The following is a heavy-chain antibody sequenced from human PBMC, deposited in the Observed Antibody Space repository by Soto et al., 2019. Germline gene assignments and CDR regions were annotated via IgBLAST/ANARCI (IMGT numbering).Heavy chain of an antibody. Sequence: EVQLVESGGGLVQPGGSLRLSCAASGFTVSSNYMSWVRQAPGKGLEWDSVIYSGGSTYYADSVKGRFTISRHNSKNTLYLQINSLRAEDTAVYYCARDPYYDSSGYLASYGMDVWGQGTTVTVSS. V-gene: IGHV3-53*04. CDR2: IYSGGST. D-gene: IGHD3-22*01. CDR3: ARDPYYDSSGYLASYGMDV. CDR1: GFTVSSNY. J-gene: IGHJ6*02.